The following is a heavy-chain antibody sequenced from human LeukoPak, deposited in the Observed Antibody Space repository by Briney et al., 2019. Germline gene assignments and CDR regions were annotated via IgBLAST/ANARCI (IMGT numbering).Heavy chain of an antibody. J-gene: IGHJ6*04. V-gene: IGHV3-7*01. CDR2: IKQEGSAR. Sequence: GGSLRLSCVASGFSFSSYWMSWVRQTPGKGLEWVANIKQEGSARYYVDSVTGRFTISRYNAMNSLYLQMNSLRVEDTAVYYCAELGITMIGGVWGKGTTVTISS. CDR1: GFSFSSYW. CDR3: AELGITMIGGV. D-gene: IGHD3-10*02.